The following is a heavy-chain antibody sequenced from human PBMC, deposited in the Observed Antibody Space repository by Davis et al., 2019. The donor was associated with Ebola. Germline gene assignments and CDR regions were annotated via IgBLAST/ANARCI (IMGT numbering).Heavy chain of an antibody. CDR2: INPNSGGT. J-gene: IGHJ6*02. V-gene: IGHV1-2*04. D-gene: IGHD3-3*01. CDR3: ARGGTVLRFLEWSRTKTGMDV. CDR1: GYTFTGYY. Sequence: ASVKVSCKASGYTFTGYYMHWVRQAPGQGLEWMGWINPNSGGTNYEQKFQGWVTMTRDTSISTAYMELSRLRSDDTAVYYCARGGTVLRFLEWSRTKTGMDVWGQGTTVTVSS.